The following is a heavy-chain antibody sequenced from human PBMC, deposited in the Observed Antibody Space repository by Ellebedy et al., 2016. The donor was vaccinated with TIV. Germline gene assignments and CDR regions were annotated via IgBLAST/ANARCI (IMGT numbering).Heavy chain of an antibody. CDR2: IYHSGSA. CDR3: AREVWGHWYFDL. CDR1: GGSISSSGYS. Sequence: SETLSLXXAVSGGSISSSGYSWSWIRQPPGKGLEWVGYIYHSGSASYNPSLKSRVTIPVDRSKKQFSLKLSSVTGADTAVYYCAREVWGHWYFDLWGRGTLVTVSS. J-gene: IGHJ2*01. D-gene: IGHD3-16*01. V-gene: IGHV4-30-2*01.